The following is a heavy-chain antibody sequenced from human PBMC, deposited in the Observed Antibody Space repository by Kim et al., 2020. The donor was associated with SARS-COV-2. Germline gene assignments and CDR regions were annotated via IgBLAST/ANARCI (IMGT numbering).Heavy chain of an antibody. V-gene: IGHV4-61*02. CDR3: ARGQAQPLWGTGAYMDV. Sequence: SETLSLTCTVSGGSISSGSYYWSWIRQPAGKGLEWIGRIYTSGSTNYNPSLKSRVTISVDTSKNQFSLKLSSVTAADTAVYYCARGQAQPLWGTGAYMDVWGQGTTVTVSS. CDR1: GGSISSGSYY. D-gene: IGHD3-10*01. J-gene: IGHJ6*02. CDR2: IYTSGST.